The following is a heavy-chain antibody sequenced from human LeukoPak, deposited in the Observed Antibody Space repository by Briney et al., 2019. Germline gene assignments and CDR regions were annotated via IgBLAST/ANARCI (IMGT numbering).Heavy chain of an antibody. CDR1: GFTFSSYG. CDR3: ARAHTIVGATMFDY. J-gene: IGHJ4*02. CDR2: ISSSSSYI. D-gene: IGHD1-26*01. V-gene: IGHV3-21*01. Sequence: GGSLRLSCAASGFTFSSYGMHWVRQAPGKGLEWVSSISSSSSYIYYADSVKGRFTISRDNAKNSLYLQMNSLRAEDTAVYYCARAHTIVGATMFDYWGQGTLVTVSS.